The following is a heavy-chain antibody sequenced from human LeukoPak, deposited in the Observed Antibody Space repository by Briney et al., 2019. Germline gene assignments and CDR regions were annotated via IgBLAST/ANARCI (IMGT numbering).Heavy chain of an antibody. Sequence: SETLSLTCAVYGVSLNNYYWSWIRQSPGKGLQWIGEAILGGGTDYSPSLKSRVTISIDTSRNQFSLRLTSVTAADTAMYYCAMVLYQSGRPGPWAQGTLVTVSS. D-gene: IGHD2-2*01. CDR1: GVSLNNYY. V-gene: IGHV4-34*12. CDR3: AMVLYQSGRPGP. CDR2: AILGGGT. J-gene: IGHJ5*02.